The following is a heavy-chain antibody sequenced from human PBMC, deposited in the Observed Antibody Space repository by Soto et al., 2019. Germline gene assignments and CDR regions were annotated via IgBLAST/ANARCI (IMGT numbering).Heavy chain of an antibody. CDR1: GFSLSTSGVG. V-gene: IGHV2-5*02. J-gene: IGHJ4*01. D-gene: IGHD6-13*01. Sequence: QITLKESGPTLVKPTQTLTLTCTFSGFSLSTSGVGVGWIRQPPGKALEWLALIYWDDDKRHRPSLKSRLTITKDTTKNPVVLTMPHTDPVDTATYYCAHSLEPYSSSFPPPFDSWGQGTLVTVSS. CDR3: AHSLEPYSSSFPPPFDS. CDR2: IYWDDDK.